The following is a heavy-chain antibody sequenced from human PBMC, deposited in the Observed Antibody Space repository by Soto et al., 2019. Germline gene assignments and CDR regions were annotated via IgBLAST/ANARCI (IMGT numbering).Heavy chain of an antibody. V-gene: IGHV3-30*18. CDR1: GFTVSSYG. D-gene: IGHD2-15*01. CDR3: AKDKDRLLAY. Sequence: GGSLRLSCAASGFTVSSYGMHWVRQAPGKGLEWVAVISYDGSNKYYADSVKGRFTISRDNSKNTLYLQMNSLTAEDTAVYYCAKDKDRLLAYWGQGTLVTVSS. J-gene: IGHJ4*02. CDR2: ISYDGSNK.